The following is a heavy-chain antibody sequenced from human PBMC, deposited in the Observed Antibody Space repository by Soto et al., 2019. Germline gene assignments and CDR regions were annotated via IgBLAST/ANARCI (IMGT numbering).Heavy chain of an antibody. CDR3: ARGITLPTPLDY. Sequence: GGSLRLSCEASGFTFSNYAMSWVRQAPGKGLEWVSVIYSGGSTYYTDSVKGRFTISRDNSKNTLYLQINSLRSEDTAVYYCARGITLPTPLDYWGQGTLVTVPQ. CDR1: GFTFSNYA. CDR2: IYSGGST. V-gene: IGHV3-66*01. D-gene: IGHD1-20*01. J-gene: IGHJ4*02.